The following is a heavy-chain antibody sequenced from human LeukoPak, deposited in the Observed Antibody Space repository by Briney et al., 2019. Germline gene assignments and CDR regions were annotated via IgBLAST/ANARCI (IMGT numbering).Heavy chain of an antibody. V-gene: IGHV3-23*01. CDR3: AKDLLNRYYYDSSGYGRGFDY. Sequence: GESLRLSCAASGFTFSSYAMSWVRQAPGKGLEWVSAISGSGGSTYYADSVKGRFTISRDNSKNTLYLQMNSLRAEDTAVYYCAKDLLNRYYYDSSGYGRGFDYWGQGTLVTVSS. D-gene: IGHD3-22*01. CDR2: ISGSGGST. J-gene: IGHJ4*02. CDR1: GFTFSSYA.